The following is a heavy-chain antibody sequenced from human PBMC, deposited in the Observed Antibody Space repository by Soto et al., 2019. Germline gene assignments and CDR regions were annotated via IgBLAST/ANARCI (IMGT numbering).Heavy chain of an antibody. Sequence: PSETLSLTCAVYGGSFSGYYWSWIRQPPGKGLEWIGEINHSGSTNYNPSLKSRVTISVDTSKNQISLKLSSVTAADKAVYYCARGRFQYSSSPPPPYFDYWGQGTLVTVSS. CDR2: INHSGST. D-gene: IGHD6-6*01. J-gene: IGHJ4*02. V-gene: IGHV4-34*01. CDR3: ARGRFQYSSSPPPPYFDY. CDR1: GGSFSGYY.